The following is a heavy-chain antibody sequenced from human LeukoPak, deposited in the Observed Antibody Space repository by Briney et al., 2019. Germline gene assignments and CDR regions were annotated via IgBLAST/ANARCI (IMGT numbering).Heavy chain of an antibody. CDR3: ARGKGLYYYYDSSGYYSPFDY. CDR2: INHSGST. D-gene: IGHD3-22*01. Sequence: SETLSLTCAVYGGSFSGYYWSWIRLPPGKGLEWIGEINHSGSTNYNPSLKSRVTISVDTSKNQFSLKLSSVTAADTAVYYCARGKGLYYYYDSSGYYSPFDYWGQGTLVTVSS. J-gene: IGHJ4*02. CDR1: GGSFSGYY. V-gene: IGHV4-34*01.